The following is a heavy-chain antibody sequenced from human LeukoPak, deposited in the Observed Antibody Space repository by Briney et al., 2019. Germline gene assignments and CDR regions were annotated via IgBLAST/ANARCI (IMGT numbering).Heavy chain of an antibody. CDR3: AKGPRTLPMYYFDY. J-gene: IGHJ4*02. CDR1: GFTFSNYA. Sequence: GGSLRLSCAASGFTFSNYAMSWVRQAPGKGLEWVSAISGNGGSTYYADSVKGRFTISRHNSKNTLYLQMNSLRAEDNGVYYCAKGPRTLPMYYFDYWGQGTLVTVSS. V-gene: IGHV3-23*01. CDR2: ISGNGGST.